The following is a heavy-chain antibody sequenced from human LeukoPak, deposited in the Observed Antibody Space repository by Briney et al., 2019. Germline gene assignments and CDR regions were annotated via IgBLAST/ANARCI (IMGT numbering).Heavy chain of an antibody. CDR3: ARVQCCDVGKSFLFDY. Sequence: ASVKVSCKASGYTFTDLYIHWVRQAPGQGLEWMGWINTRSGASRYAQNFQGRVSMTRDTSISTAYMELSSLTSDDTAVFYCARVQCCDVGKSFLFDYWGQGTLVTASS. CDR1: GYTFTDLY. J-gene: IGHJ4*02. CDR2: INTRSGAS. V-gene: IGHV1-2*02. D-gene: IGHD1-26*01.